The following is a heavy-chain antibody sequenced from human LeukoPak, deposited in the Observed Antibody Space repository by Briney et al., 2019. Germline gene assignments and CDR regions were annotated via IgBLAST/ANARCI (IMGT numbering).Heavy chain of an antibody. J-gene: IGHJ5*02. CDR1: GCTLTELS. CDR3: ATVLRLRYYYGSGRWYWFDP. V-gene: IGHV1-24*01. CDR2: FNPEDGET. Sequence: ASVKVSCKVSGCTLTELSMHWVRQAPGKGLEWMGGFNPEDGETIYAQKFQGRVTMTEDTSTDTAYMELSSLRSEDTAVYYCATVLRLRYYYGSGRWYWFDPWGQGTLVTVSS. D-gene: IGHD3-10*01.